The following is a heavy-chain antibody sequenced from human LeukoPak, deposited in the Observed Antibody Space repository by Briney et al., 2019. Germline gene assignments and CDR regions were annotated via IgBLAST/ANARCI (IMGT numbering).Heavy chain of an antibody. CDR2: IIPIFGTA. Sequence: GSSVKVSCKASGGTFSSYAISWVRQAPGQGLEWMGGIIPIFGTANYAQKFQGRVTITADESTSTAYMELSSLRSEDTAVYYCARDLEYSYGYGGILGYWGRGTLVTVSS. D-gene: IGHD5-18*01. J-gene: IGHJ4*02. V-gene: IGHV1-69*01. CDR3: ARDLEYSYGYGGILGY. CDR1: GGTFSSYA.